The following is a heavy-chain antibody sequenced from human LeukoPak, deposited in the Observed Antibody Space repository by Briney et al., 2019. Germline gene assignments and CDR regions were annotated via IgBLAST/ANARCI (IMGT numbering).Heavy chain of an antibody. D-gene: IGHD2-21*01. J-gene: IGHJ4*02. CDR2: INHSGST. CDR1: GGSFSGYY. V-gene: IGHV4-34*01. Sequence: PSETLSLTCAVYGGSFSGYYWSWIRQPPGKGLEWIGEINHSGSTNYNPSLKSRVTISVDTSKNQFSLKLSSVTAADTAVYYCARDSENYFDYWGQGTLVTVSS. CDR3: ARDSENYFDY.